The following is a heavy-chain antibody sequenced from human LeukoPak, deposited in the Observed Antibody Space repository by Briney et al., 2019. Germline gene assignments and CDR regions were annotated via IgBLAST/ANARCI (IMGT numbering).Heavy chain of an antibody. D-gene: IGHD3-10*02. J-gene: IGHJ6*04. Sequence: GGSLRLSRAASGFTFDDYGMNWVRQAPGKGLEWVSYISSSGSTIYYADSVKGRLTISRDNAKNSLYLQMNSLRAEDTAVYYCAELGITMIGGVWGKGTTVTISS. V-gene: IGHV3-48*03. CDR1: GFTFDDYG. CDR2: ISSSGSTI. CDR3: AELGITMIGGV.